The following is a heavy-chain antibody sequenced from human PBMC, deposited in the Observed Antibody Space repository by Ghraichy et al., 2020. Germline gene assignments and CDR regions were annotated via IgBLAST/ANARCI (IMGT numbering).Heavy chain of an antibody. CDR2: ISAYNGNT. J-gene: IGHJ4*02. CDR3: ARAGSIVVVPAATAEFDY. V-gene: IGHV1-18*01. Sequence: ASVKVSCKASGYTFTSYGISWVRQAPGQGLEWMGWISAYNGNTNYAQKLQGRVTMTTDTSTSTAYMELRSRRSDDTAVYYCARAGSIVVVPAATAEFDYWGQGTLATVSS. D-gene: IGHD2-2*01. CDR1: GYTFTSYG.